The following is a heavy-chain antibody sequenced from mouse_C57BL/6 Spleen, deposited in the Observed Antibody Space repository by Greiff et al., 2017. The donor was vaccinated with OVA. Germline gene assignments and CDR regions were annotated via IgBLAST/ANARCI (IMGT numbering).Heavy chain of an antibody. D-gene: IGHD3-2*02. J-gene: IGHJ1*03. CDR1: GYTFTDYY. CDR3: ARSQAGHWYFDV. V-gene: IGHV1-19*01. CDR2: INPYNGGT. Sequence: VQLQQSGPVLVKPGASVKMSCKASGYTFTDYYMNWVKQSHGKSLEWIGVINPYNGGTSYNQKFKGKATLTVDKSSSTAYMELNSLTSEDSAVYYCARSQAGHWYFDVWGTGTTVTVSS.